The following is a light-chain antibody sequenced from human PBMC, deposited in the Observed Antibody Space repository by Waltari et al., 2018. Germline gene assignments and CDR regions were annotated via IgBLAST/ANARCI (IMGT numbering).Light chain of an antibody. CDR1: RSDVGSYSL. CDR2: EDT. CDR3: CSYTLTNTWL. V-gene: IGLV2-23*01. J-gene: IGLJ3*02. Sequence: QSALTQPASVSGSPGQPITLSCTGTRSDVGSYSLVSWYRQHPGEAPRVIIFEDTKRPSGVSNRFSGSKSGNTASLTISGLQAEDEADYYCCSYTLTNTWLFGGGTKLTVL.